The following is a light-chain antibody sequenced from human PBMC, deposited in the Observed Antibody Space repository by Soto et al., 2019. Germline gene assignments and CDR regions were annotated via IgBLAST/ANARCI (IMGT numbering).Light chain of an antibody. V-gene: IGLV2-14*01. Sequence: QSALTQPASVSGSPGQSITISCTGASSDIGDYNYVSWYQQYSGKVPKLVIYDVSHRPSGVSNRFSGSKSGNTASLTITGLQAEDEADYYCSSTTTTTSLVVFGGGTQLTV. CDR2: DVS. CDR1: SSDIGDYNY. CDR3: SSTTTTTSLVV. J-gene: IGLJ3*02.